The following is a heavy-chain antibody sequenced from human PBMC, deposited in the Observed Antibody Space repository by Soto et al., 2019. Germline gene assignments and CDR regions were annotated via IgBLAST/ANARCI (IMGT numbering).Heavy chain of an antibody. Sequence: QVQLVQSGAEVKKPGSSVKVSCKASGGTFSSYAISWVRQAPGQGREWMGGIIPIFGTANYAQTFQGRVTITADESTSTAYMELSSLRSEDTAVYYCARDYYGAGSSSDIFDYWGQGTLVTVSS. CDR2: IIPIFGTA. J-gene: IGHJ4*02. CDR3: ARDYYGAGSSSDIFDY. CDR1: GGTFSSYA. V-gene: IGHV1-69*01. D-gene: IGHD3-10*01.